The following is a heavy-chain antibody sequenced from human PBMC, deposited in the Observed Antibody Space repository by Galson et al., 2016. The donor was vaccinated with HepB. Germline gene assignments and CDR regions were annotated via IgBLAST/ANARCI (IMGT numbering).Heavy chain of an antibody. D-gene: IGHD6-6*01. CDR1: GGSFNNYY. V-gene: IGHV4-34*01. J-gene: IGHJ4*02. Sequence: SETLSLTCAVYGGSFNNYYWNWIRQPPGKGLEWIGEINHTGSTNYNPSLKSRVTLSVDTSKNQFSLNLSSVTAADSAVYYCAKASRPDYFDYWGQGTLVTVSS. CDR2: INHTGST. CDR3: AKASRPDYFDY.